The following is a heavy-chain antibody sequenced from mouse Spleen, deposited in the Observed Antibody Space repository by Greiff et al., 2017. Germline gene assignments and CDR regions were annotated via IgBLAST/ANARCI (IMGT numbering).Heavy chain of an antibody. V-gene: IGHV5-17*01. CDR2: ISSGSSAI. Sequence: EVKLVESGAGLVKPGGSLKLSCAASGFSFSDYGMNWVRQAPEKGLEWVAYISSGSSAISYDHTVKGRSTISRDNAKNTLFLQMTSLRSEDTAMYYCATQVDYFYAMDYWGQGTSVTGSS. J-gene: IGHJ4*01. CDR3: ATQVDYFYAMDY. D-gene: IGHD1-1*01. CDR1: GFSFSDYG.